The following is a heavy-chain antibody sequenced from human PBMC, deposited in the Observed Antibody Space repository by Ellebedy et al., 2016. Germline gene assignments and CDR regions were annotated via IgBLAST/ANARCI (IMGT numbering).Heavy chain of an antibody. J-gene: IGHJ5*02. CDR2: IYHSGST. CDR3: ARGLYFDSSGYHYWFDP. D-gene: IGHD3-22*01. CDR1: GGSVNNGFHY. V-gene: IGHV4-61*01. Sequence: SETLSLXXTVSGGSVNNGFHYWSWIRQPPGRAMEWLGYIYHSGSTKINPSLRNRVTMSVDTSKKEFSLRLNSLNAADTAVYFCARGLYFDSSGYHYWFDPWGQGTLVTVSS.